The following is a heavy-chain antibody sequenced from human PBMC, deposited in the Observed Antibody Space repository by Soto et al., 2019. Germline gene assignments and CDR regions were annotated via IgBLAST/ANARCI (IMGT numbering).Heavy chain of an antibody. Sequence: EVQLLESGGGLVRPGGSLRLSCAASGFTFSVYPMAWVRQAPGKGLEWVSSIGDRGGVTYYADSVKGRFTISRDNSQNKLFLQMNILRAEDTAVYYCAKYIVDCANGICNRCFDPWGRGTLVTVSS. V-gene: IGHV3-23*01. D-gene: IGHD2-21*01. CDR3: AKYIVDCANGICNRCFDP. J-gene: IGHJ2*01. CDR2: IGDRGGVT. CDR1: GFTFSVYP.